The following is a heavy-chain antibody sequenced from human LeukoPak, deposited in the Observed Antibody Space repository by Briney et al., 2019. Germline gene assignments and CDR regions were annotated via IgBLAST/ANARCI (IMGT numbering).Heavy chain of an antibody. Sequence: PGGSLRLSCAASGFTFDDYAMHWVRQAPGKGLEWVSGISWNSGSIGYADSVKGRFTISRDNSKNTLYLQMNSLRAEDTAVYYCAKAPYSGSYGQFDYWGQGTLVTVSS. V-gene: IGHV3-9*01. CDR1: GFTFDDYA. CDR2: ISWNSGSI. D-gene: IGHD1-26*01. J-gene: IGHJ4*02. CDR3: AKAPYSGSYGQFDY.